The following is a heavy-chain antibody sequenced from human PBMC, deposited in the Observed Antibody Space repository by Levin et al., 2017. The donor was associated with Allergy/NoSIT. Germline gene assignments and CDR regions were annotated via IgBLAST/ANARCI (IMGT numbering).Heavy chain of an antibody. V-gene: IGHV2-5*02. CDR1: GFSLITKEES. J-gene: IGHJ4*02. Sequence: ESGPTLVKPTQTLTLTCTVSGFSLITKEESVGWIRQSPGKALEWLALIFWDDDTRYSPSLKNRVTITKDTSKDQVVLTMTNMDPADTATYYCARRRDSTKYGELFDSWGQGTLVTVSS. D-gene: IGHD4-17*01. CDR2: IFWDDDT. CDR3: ARRRDSTKYGELFDS.